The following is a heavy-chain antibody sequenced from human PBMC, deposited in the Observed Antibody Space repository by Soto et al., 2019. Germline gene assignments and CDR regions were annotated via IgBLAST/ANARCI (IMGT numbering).Heavy chain of an antibody. Sequence: QVQVVESGGGVVQPGRSLRLSCAASGFTFRTYGMHWVRQAPGKGLAWVAVIWYDGSNKYYADSVKGRFTISRDNSKNTLYLQMHSLRAEDTAVYYCARAREHGFDPWGQGTLVTVSS. D-gene: IGHD1-1*01. CDR3: ARAREHGFDP. J-gene: IGHJ5*02. CDR2: IWYDGSNK. V-gene: IGHV3-33*01. CDR1: GFTFRTYG.